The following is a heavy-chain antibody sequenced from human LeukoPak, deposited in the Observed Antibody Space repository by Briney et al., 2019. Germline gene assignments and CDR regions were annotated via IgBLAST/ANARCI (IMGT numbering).Heavy chain of an antibody. CDR2: IYPGDSDT. CDR3: ARPLSYGGNSDY. CDR1: GYTFTGYY. J-gene: IGHJ4*02. Sequence: ASVKVSCKASGYTFTGYYMHWVRQMPGKGLEWMGIIYPGDSDTRYSPSFQGQVTISADKSISTAYLQWSSLKASDTAMYYCARPLSYGGNSDYWGQGTLVTVSS. D-gene: IGHD4-23*01. V-gene: IGHV5-51*01.